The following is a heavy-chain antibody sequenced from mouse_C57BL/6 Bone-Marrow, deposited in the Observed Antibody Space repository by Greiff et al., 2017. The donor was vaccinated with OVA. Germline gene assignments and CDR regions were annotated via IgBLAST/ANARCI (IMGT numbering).Heavy chain of an antibody. CDR2: ISDGGSYT. CDR3: AREWDYDWFAY. J-gene: IGHJ3*01. Sequence: DVMLVESGGGLVKPGGSLKLSCAASGFTFSSYAMSWVRQTPEKRLEWVATISDGGSYTYYPDNVKGRFTISRDNAKNNLYLQMSHLKSEDTAMYYCAREWDYDWFAYWGQGTLVTVSA. CDR1: GFTFSSYA. D-gene: IGHD2-4*01. V-gene: IGHV5-4*01.